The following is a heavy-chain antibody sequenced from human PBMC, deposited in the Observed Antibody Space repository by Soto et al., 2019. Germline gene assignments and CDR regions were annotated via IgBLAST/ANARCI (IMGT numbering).Heavy chain of an antibody. D-gene: IGHD5-18*01. CDR1: GGTFSSYA. J-gene: IGHJ6*02. CDR3: ARVTTNVDTAMGHYYYYGMDV. CDR2: IIPIFGTA. V-gene: IGHV1-69*13. Sequence: SVKVSCKASGGTFSSYAISWVRQAPGQGLEWMGGIIPIFGTANYAQKFQGRVTITADESTSTAYMELSSLRSEDTAVYYCARVTTNVDTAMGHYYYYGMDVWGQGTTVTVSS.